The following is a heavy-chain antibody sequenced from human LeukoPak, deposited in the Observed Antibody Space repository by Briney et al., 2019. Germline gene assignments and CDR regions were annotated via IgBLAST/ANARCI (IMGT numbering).Heavy chain of an antibody. J-gene: IGHJ4*02. CDR1: KFTFGVSS. D-gene: IGHD3-22*01. CDR2: IRTKANSYAT. CDR3: SRYDSSGTFDS. V-gene: IGHV3-73*01. Sequence: GGCPRLSSAASKFTFGVSSMHWVRGACRKGKEWVGRIRTKANSYATAYAASMKGRFTISRDDSKNTAYLQMNSLKTEGTAVYYCSRYDSSGTFDSWGQGTLVTVSS.